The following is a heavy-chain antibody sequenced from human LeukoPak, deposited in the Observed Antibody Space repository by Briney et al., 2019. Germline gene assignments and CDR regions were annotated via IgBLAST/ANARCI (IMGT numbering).Heavy chain of an antibody. V-gene: IGHV4-4*07. CDR3: ARDLKGDYDYVWGSYRYRKNDAFDI. D-gene: IGHD3-16*02. CDR2: IYTSGST. CDR1: GGSISSYY. J-gene: IGHJ3*02. Sequence: SETLSLTCTVSGGSISSYYWSWIRQPAGKGLEWIGRIYTSGSTNYNPSLKSRVTMSVDTSKNQFSLKLSSVTAAGTAVCYCARDLKGDYDYVWGSYRYRKNDAFDIWGQGTMVTVSS.